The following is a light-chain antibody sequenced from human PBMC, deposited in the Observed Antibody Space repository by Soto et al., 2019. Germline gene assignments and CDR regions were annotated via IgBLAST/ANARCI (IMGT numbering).Light chain of an antibody. CDR2: EVT. Sequence: QSALAQPPSASGSPGQSVTISCTGTSSDVGDNYVSWYQQHLGKAPKLIIYEVTLRPSGVPDRFSGSKSGNTASLTISGLQSEDEADYYCNSHTSADFRVFGTGTKVTVL. J-gene: IGLJ1*01. CDR1: SSDVGDNY. CDR3: NSHTSADFRV. V-gene: IGLV2-8*01.